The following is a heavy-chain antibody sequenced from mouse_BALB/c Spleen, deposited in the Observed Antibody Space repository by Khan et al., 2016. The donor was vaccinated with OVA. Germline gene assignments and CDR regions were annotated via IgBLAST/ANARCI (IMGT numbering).Heavy chain of an antibody. V-gene: IGHV9-1*02. J-gene: IGHJ2*01. CDR1: GYTFTDYG. D-gene: IGHD2-14*01. CDR2: INTYTGEA. Sequence: QIQLVQSGPDLKKPGETVRISCKASGYTFTDYGVNWVKQAPGKGLMWMGWINTYTGEATYVDEFKGRFALSLETSASTAHLQIYNLKNEDMATXFCARSRGTYLLDLWGQGTTLTVSS. CDR3: ARSRGTYLLDL.